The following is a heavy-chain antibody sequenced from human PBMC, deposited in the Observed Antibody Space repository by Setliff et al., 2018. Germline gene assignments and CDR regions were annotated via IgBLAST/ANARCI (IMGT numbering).Heavy chain of an antibody. J-gene: IGHJ6*02. CDR1: GFTFSNYA. D-gene: IGHD2-21*02. CDR2: ISGSASST. Sequence: GGSLRLSCAASGFTFSNYAMGWVRQAPGEGLEWVSSISGSASSTYYADSVKGRFTISRDNAKNSLYLQMNSLRAEDTAVYYCARGGWRYCGGDCYSRSYYYYGMDVWGQGTTVTVS. CDR3: ARGGWRYCGGDCYSRSYYYYGMDV. V-gene: IGHV3-23*01.